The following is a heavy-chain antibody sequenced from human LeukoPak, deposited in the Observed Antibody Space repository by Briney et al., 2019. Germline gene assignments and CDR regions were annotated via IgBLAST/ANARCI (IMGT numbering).Heavy chain of an antibody. V-gene: IGHV3-33*01. J-gene: IGHJ5*02. Sequence: GRSLRLSCAASGFTFSNYGMHWVRQAPGKGLEWVAVIWYDGTNKYYADSVKGRFTISRDNSKNTLYPQMNSLRAEDTAVYYCARDALYYYDSSGYLGWFDPWGQGTLVSVSS. CDR1: GFTFSNYG. D-gene: IGHD3-22*01. CDR2: IWYDGTNK. CDR3: ARDALYYYDSSGYLGWFDP.